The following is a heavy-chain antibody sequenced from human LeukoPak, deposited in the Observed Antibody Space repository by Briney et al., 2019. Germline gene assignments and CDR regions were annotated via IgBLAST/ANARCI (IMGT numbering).Heavy chain of an antibody. CDR3: ARESRGYCTNGVCYTSEHLDY. V-gene: IGHV1-2*02. J-gene: IGHJ4*02. CDR2: INPNSGGT. D-gene: IGHD2-8*01. Sequence: GASVKVSCKASGYSFSGHYMHWVRQAPGQGPEWMGWINPNSGGTNYAQKFQGRVTMTRDTSISTAYMELSRLRSDDTAVYYCARESRGYCTNGVCYTSEHLDYWGQGTLVTVSS. CDR1: GYSFSGHY.